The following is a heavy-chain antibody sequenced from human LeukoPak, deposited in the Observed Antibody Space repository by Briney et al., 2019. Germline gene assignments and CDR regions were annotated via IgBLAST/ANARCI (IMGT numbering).Heavy chain of an antibody. V-gene: IGHV3-21*01. CDR3: ARGRSITLLRGVAMSDGFDI. CDR2: IDTSGSYI. Sequence: TGGSLRLSCAASGFTFSTYSMNWVRQAPGKGLEWVSFIDTSGSYIYYGDSMKGRFTISRDNAKNSLYLQMSGLRAEDTAVYYCARGRSITLLRGVAMSDGFDIWGQGVMVTVSS. D-gene: IGHD3-10*01. CDR1: GFTFSTYS. J-gene: IGHJ3*02.